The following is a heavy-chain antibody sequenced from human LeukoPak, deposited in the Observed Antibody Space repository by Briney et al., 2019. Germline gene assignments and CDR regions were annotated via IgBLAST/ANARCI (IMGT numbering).Heavy chain of an antibody. CDR3: ARQSGPNWFDP. J-gene: IGHJ5*02. CDR1: GYSISSGYY. V-gene: IGHV4-38-2*02. CDR2: IYNSGST. Sequence: PSETLSLTCTVSGYSISSGYYWGWIRQAPGKGLEWIGSIYNSGSTYYNPSLKSRVTISVDTSKNQFSLKLSSVTAADTAVYYCARQSGPNWFDPWGQGTLVTVSS.